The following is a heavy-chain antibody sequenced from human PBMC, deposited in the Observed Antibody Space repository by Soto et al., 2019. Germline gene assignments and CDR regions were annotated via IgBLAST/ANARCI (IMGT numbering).Heavy chain of an antibody. V-gene: IGHV3-23*01. CDR3: ANSRVSMVRGLIIIPNY. CDR2: ISGHGDAT. Sequence: GGSLRLSCAASGFPFTGYAMSWVRQAPGKGLEWVSAISGHGDATFYADSVKGRFTISRDNSKNTLYLHMNSLRAEDTALYYCANSRVSMVRGLIIIPNYWGQGXLVTVSS. CDR1: GFPFTGYA. D-gene: IGHD3-10*01. J-gene: IGHJ4*02.